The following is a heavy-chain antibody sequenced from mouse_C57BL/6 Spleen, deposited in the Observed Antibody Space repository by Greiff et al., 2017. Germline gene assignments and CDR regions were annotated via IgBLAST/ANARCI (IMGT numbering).Heavy chain of an antibody. CDR2: IYPGSGST. D-gene: IGHD2-4*01. V-gene: IGHV1-55*01. J-gene: IGHJ4*01. CDR3: ARDDYDEGYAMDY. CDR1: GYTFTSYW. Sequence: VKLQESGAELVKPGASVKMSCKASGYTFTSYWITWVKQRPGQGLEWIGDIYPGSGSTNYNEKFKSKATLTVDTSSSTAYMQLSSLTSEDSAVYYCARDDYDEGYAMDYWGQGTSVTVSS.